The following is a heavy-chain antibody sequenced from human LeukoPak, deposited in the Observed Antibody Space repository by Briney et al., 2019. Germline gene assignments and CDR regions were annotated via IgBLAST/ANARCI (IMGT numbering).Heavy chain of an antibody. CDR1: GFTFSSYS. D-gene: IGHD4-11*01. J-gene: IGHJ4*02. CDR2: ISSSSSTI. CDR3: AREFIYSNFILDY. Sequence: PGGSLRLSCAASGFTFSSYSMNWVRQAPGKGLEWVSYISSSSSTIYYADSVKGRFTISRDNAKNSLYLQMNSLRAEDTAVYYCAREFIYSNFILDYWGQGTLVTVSS. V-gene: IGHV3-48*01.